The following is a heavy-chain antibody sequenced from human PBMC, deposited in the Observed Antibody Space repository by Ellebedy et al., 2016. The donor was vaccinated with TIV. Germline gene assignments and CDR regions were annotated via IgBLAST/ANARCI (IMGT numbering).Heavy chain of an antibody. CDR2: IKSKTNGGTT. J-gene: IGHJ4*02. CDR1: GFTFNKAW. Sequence: PGGSLRLSCAASGFTFNKAWMNWVRQAPGKGLEWVGLIKSKTNGGTTDYGAPVKGRFTISRDDSQNTLYLQMSSLKSDDTAVYYCATTYYHDGSSYYPFYFDYWGQGTLVTVSS. V-gene: IGHV3-15*07. D-gene: IGHD3-22*01. CDR3: ATTYYHDGSSYYPFYFDY.